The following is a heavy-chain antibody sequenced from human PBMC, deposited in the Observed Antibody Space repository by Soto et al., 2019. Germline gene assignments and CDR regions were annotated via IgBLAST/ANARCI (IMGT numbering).Heavy chain of an antibody. CDR3: SGGVGDAF. Sequence: EVHLVESGGGLVQTGGSLRLSCAIFESTVSRDWMNWVRQAPGKGLEWVAHINQDGSEKYYVDSVKGRFTISRDNAKKLLYLQMNILRPADTAMYYCSGGVGDAFWGQGTLVTVSS. CDR1: ESTVSRDW. D-gene: IGHD1-26*01. CDR2: INQDGSEK. V-gene: IGHV3-7*04. J-gene: IGHJ4*02.